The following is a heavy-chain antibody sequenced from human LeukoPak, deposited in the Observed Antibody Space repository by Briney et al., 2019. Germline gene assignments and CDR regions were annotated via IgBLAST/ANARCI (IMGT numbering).Heavy chain of an antibody. CDR1: GYIFTTYG. Sequence: GASVKVSCKASGYIFTTYGISWVRQAPGQGLEWMGWISVYNGDAHYAQKFQGRVTMTTDTSTNTAYMELRCLRSDDTAVYYCARYGYCSGGCYSYYYYYAMDVWGQGTTVTVSS. D-gene: IGHD2-15*01. CDR2: ISVYNGDA. J-gene: IGHJ6*02. CDR3: ARYGYCSGGCYSYYYYYAMDV. V-gene: IGHV1-18*01.